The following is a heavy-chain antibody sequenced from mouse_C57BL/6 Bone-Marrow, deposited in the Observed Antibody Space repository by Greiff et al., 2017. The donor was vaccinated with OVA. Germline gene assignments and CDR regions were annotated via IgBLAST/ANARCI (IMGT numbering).Heavy chain of an antibody. CDR2: IHPNSGST. CDR3: ARLGLRQGVDY. Sequence: VQGVESGAELVKPGASVKLSCKASGYTFTSYWMHWVKQRPGQGLEWIGMIHPNSGSTNYNEKFKSKATLTVDKSSSTAYMQLSSLTSEDSAVYYCARLGLRQGVDYWGQGTTLTVSS. CDR1: GYTFTSYW. D-gene: IGHD2-4*01. V-gene: IGHV1-64*01. J-gene: IGHJ2*01.